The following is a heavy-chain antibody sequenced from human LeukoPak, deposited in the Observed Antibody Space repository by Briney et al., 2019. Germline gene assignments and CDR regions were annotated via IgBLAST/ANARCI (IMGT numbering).Heavy chain of an antibody. CDR2: ISWNSGSI. V-gene: IGHV3-9*01. Sequence: GGSLRLSCAASGFTFDDYAMHWVRQAPGKGLEWVSGISWNSGSIGYADSVKGRLTISRDNAKNSLYLQMNSLRAEDTALYYCAKDMGSSGWFFDYWGQGTLVTVSS. CDR3: AKDMGSSGWFFDY. CDR1: GFTFDDYA. J-gene: IGHJ4*02. D-gene: IGHD6-19*01.